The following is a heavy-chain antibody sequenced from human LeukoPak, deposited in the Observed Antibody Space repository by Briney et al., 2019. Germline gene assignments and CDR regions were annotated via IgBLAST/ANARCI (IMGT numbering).Heavy chain of an antibody. CDR2: VYYSGRT. D-gene: IGHD4-23*01. J-gene: IGHJ3*02. Sequence: SDTHSLLCTVCGASDSKYDWLCTPHPWGKGLEWIGYVYYSGRTNYNPSLESRVTISVDTSKNQFSLKLTSVTAADTAMYYCARRGGNPLGAFDIWGQGTMVTVSS. CDR1: GASDSKYD. CDR3: ARRGGNPLGAFDI. V-gene: IGHV4-59*02.